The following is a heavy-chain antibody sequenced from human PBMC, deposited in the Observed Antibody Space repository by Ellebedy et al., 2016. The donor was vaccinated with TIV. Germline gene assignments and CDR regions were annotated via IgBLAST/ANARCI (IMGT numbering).Heavy chain of an antibody. V-gene: IGHV3-48*02. D-gene: IGHD4-17*01. CDR1: GFILSSFS. CDR2: ISNSSGTI. Sequence: GESLKISXAASGFILSSFSMNWVRQAPGKGLEWVTYISNSSGTIYYTDSVRGRFTIYRDNAKNSLYLQMNSLRDEDTAVYYCARGLRPHGMDVWGQGTKVTVSS. CDR3: ARGLRPHGMDV. J-gene: IGHJ6*02.